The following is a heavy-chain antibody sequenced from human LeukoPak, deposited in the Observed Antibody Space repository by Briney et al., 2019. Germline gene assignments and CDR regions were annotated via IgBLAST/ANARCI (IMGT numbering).Heavy chain of an antibody. CDR2: ISSSSSYI. Sequence: GGSLRLSCAASGFTFSIYTMNWVRQAPGKGLEWVSCISSSSSYIYYADSLKGRFTISRDNAKSSLYLQMNSLRAEDTAVHYCARARNDYGDYVFDYWGQGTLVTVSS. J-gene: IGHJ4*02. CDR3: ARARNDYGDYVFDY. CDR1: GFTFSIYT. D-gene: IGHD4-17*01. V-gene: IGHV3-21*01.